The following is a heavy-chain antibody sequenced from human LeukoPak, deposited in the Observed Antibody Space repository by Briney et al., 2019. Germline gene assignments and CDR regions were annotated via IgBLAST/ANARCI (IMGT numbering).Heavy chain of an antibody. Sequence: GSLRLSCAASGFTFSSHAMSWVRQAPGKGLEWVSTVSGSGSSTYYADSVEGRFAISRDNSKNTLYLQMNRLRAEDSAVYYCAKLTDFWSGYRPLYYMDVWGKGTTVTAS. D-gene: IGHD3-3*01. CDR3: AKLTDFWSGYRPLYYMDV. J-gene: IGHJ6*03. CDR2: VSGSGSST. CDR1: GFTFSSHA. V-gene: IGHV3-23*01.